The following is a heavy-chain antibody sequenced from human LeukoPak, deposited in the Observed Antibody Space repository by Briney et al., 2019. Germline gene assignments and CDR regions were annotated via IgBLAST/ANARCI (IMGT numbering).Heavy chain of an antibody. J-gene: IGHJ4*02. V-gene: IGHV3-30*18. Sequence: PGGSLRLSCAASGFTFSSYGMHWVRQAPGKGLEWVAVISYDGSNKYYADSVKGRFTISRDNSKNTLYLQMNSLRAEDTAVYYCAKDLGRIAVAGIFDYWGQGTLVTVSS. CDR1: GFTFSSYG. D-gene: IGHD6-19*01. CDR3: AKDLGRIAVAGIFDY. CDR2: ISYDGSNK.